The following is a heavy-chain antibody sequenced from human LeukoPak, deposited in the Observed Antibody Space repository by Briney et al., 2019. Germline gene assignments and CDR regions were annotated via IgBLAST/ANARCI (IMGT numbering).Heavy chain of an antibody. CDR1: GFTFSSYS. Sequence: GGSLRLSCAASGFTFSSYSMNWVRQAPGKGLEWVSSISSSSSYIYYADSVKGRFTISRDNAKNSLYLQMNSLRAEDTAVYYCARDWGYYDSSGSRRGYFDYWGQGTLVTVSS. D-gene: IGHD3-22*01. CDR3: ARDWGYYDSSGSRRGYFDY. CDR2: ISSSSSYI. V-gene: IGHV3-21*01. J-gene: IGHJ4*02.